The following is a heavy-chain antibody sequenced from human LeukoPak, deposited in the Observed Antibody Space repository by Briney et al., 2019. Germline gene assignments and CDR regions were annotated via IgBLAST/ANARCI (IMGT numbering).Heavy chain of an antibody. CDR1: GGTFRSYG. CDR3: ARGLYCSSSTSCYDYGMDV. CDR2: IIPILGTA. J-gene: IGHJ6*02. Sequence: ASVKVSCKASGGTFRSYGLNWARQAPGQGLEWMGGIIPILGTAKYAQKLQGRVTITADESTSTGYMELSSLRSEDTAVYYCARGLYCSSSTSCYDYGMDVWGQGTTVTVSS. V-gene: IGHV1-69*13. D-gene: IGHD2-2*01.